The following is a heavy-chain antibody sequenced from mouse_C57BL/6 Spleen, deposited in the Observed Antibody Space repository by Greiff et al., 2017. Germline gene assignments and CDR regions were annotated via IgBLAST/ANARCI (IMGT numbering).Heavy chain of an antibody. J-gene: IGHJ2*01. Sequence: QVQLQQSGAELVKPGASVKISCKASGYAFSSYWMNWVKQRPGKGLEWIGQIYPGDGDTNYNGKFKGKATLTADKSSSTAYMQLSSLTSEDSAVYFCARSPNYYGSSYGFDYWGQGTTLTVSS. CDR3: ARSPNYYGSSYGFDY. CDR2: IYPGDGDT. D-gene: IGHD1-1*01. V-gene: IGHV1-80*01. CDR1: GYAFSSYW.